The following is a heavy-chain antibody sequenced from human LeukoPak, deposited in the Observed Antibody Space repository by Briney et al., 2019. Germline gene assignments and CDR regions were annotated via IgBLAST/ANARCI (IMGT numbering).Heavy chain of an antibody. CDR1: GFTFSSYA. D-gene: IGHD3-3*01. V-gene: IGHV3-23*01. CDR3: AKDPVYGSGQSHPSDY. Sequence: GGSLRLSCAASGFTFSSYAMSWVCQAPGKGLEWVSTVSGNGGITYYADSMKGRFTISRDNSKNTLFLQMNSLRGEDTAVYYCAKDPVYGSGQSHPSDYWGQGTLVTVSS. CDR2: VSGNGGIT. J-gene: IGHJ4*02.